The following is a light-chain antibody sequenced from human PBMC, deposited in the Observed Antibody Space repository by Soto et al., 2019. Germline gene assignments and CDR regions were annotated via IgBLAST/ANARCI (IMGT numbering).Light chain of an antibody. V-gene: IGLV3-21*04. CDR2: YDS. CDR3: KVWDSSSDHPGV. CDR1: NIGSKS. J-gene: IGLJ2*01. Sequence: SYELTQPPSVSVAPGKTARITCGGNNIGSKSVHWYQQKPGQAPVLVIYYDSDRPSGIPERFSGSNSGNTATLTISRVEAGDEAGYYCKVWDSSSDHPGVFGGGTKLTVL.